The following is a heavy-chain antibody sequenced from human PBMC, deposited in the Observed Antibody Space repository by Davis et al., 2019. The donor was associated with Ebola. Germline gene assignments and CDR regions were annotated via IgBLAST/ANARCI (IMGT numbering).Heavy chain of an antibody. CDR1: GFTSGSYW. CDR3: ARIAPYGKSWNFDY. D-gene: IGHD6-13*01. J-gene: IGHJ4*02. CDR2: INQNGGEK. Sequence: PGGSLRLSCAASGFTSGSYWMTWVRQAPGKGLEWVANINQNGGEKYYVDSVKGRFTISRDNAKNSLYLQMNSLRAEDTAVYYCARIAPYGKSWNFDYWGQGTLVTVSS. V-gene: IGHV3-7*01.